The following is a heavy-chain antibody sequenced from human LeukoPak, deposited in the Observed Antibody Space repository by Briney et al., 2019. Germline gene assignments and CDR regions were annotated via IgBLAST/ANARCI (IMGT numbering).Heavy chain of an antibody. V-gene: IGHV3-74*01. J-gene: IGHJ4*02. CDR1: GFTFSSYL. CDR3: AGGGSIEVAGY. D-gene: IGHD6-19*01. Sequence: PGGSLRLSCAASGFTFSSYLVHWVRQAPGKGLVWVSRINSEGYSTNYADSVKGRFTISRDNAKNTLYLQMNSLRVEDTAVYFCAGGGSIEVAGYWGQGTLVTVSS. CDR2: INSEGYST.